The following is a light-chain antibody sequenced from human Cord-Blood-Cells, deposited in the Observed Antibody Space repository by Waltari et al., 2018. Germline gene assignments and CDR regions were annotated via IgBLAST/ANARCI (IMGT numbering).Light chain of an antibody. CDR2: DVS. Sequence: QSALTQPASVSGSPGQSITISCTGTSSDVGGYNYVLWYHQHPGKAPKLMIYDVSNQPSGVSNRFSGSKSGNTASLTISGLQAEDEADYYCSSYTSSSTLVFGGGTKLTVL. CDR3: SSYTSSSTLV. CDR1: SSDVGGYNY. V-gene: IGLV2-14*01. J-gene: IGLJ3*02.